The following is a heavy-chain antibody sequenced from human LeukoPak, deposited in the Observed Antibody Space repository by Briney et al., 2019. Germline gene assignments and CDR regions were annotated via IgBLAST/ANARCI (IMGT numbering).Heavy chain of an antibody. CDR3: ARVRYGELDV. CDR1: GFTFSSYA. CDR2: MSGSGGST. Sequence: GESLRLSCAASGFTFSSYAMSWVRQAPGKGLEWVSSMSGSGGSTYYADSVKGRFTISRDDSKNTLYLQMNSLRAEDTAVYYCARVRYGELDVWGQGTTVTVSS. D-gene: IGHD4-17*01. V-gene: IGHV3-23*01. J-gene: IGHJ6*02.